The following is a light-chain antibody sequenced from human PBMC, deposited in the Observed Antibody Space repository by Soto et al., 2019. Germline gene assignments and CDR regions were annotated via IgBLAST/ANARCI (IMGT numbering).Light chain of an antibody. V-gene: IGLV1-51*02. CDR2: ENN. J-gene: IGLJ2*01. CDR3: GTWDSSLSAVV. Sequence: QSVLTQPPSVSAAPGQKVTISCSGSSSNIGNNYVSWYQQLPGTAPKLLIYENNKRPSGIPDRFSGSKSGTSATLGITGLQTGDEAHYYCGTWDSSLSAVVFGGGTMLTVL. CDR1: SSNIGNNY.